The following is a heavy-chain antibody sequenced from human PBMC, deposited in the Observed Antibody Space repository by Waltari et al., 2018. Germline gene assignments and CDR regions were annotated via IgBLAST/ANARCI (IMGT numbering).Heavy chain of an antibody. CDR2: VGGDGKS. CDR3: ARDRGRGLYLDT. D-gene: IGHD1-26*01. Sequence: QLQLQESGPGRGKPSGTLLLTCEASGDSLSSTDCWSWVRQSPQRGLEWVGQVGGDGKSNYNPSFASRVTISLDTSKNQFSLNLNFATAADTAMYYCARDRGRGLYLDTWGPGTPVTVSP. CDR1: GDSLSSTDC. V-gene: IGHV4-4*02. J-gene: IGHJ4*02.